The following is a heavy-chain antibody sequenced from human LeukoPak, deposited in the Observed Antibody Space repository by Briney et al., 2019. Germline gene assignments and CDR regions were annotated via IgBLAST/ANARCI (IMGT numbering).Heavy chain of an antibody. CDR1: GFTFSSYA. D-gene: IGHD3-22*01. CDR3: AKDSGGYYPKYYFDY. Sequence: PGGSLRLSCAASGFTFSSYAMSWVRQAPGKGLEWVSAISGSGGSTYCADSVKGRFTISRDNSKNTLYLQMNSPRAEDTAVYYCAKDSGGYYPKYYFDYWGQGTLVTVSS. CDR2: ISGSGGST. J-gene: IGHJ4*02. V-gene: IGHV3-23*01.